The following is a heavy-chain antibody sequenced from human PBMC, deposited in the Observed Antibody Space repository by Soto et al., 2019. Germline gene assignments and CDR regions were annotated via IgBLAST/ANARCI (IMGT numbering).Heavy chain of an antibody. D-gene: IGHD6-19*01. CDR2: ISYDGSNK. Sequence: QVQLVESGGGVVQPGRSLRLSCAASGFTFSSYAMHWVRQAPGKGLEWVAVISYDGSNKYYADSVKGRFTISRDNSKNPLYLQMNSLRAEDTAVYYCARDLGGYSSGCDYWGQGTLVTVSS. CDR1: GFTFSSYA. CDR3: ARDLGGYSSGCDY. V-gene: IGHV3-30-3*01. J-gene: IGHJ4*02.